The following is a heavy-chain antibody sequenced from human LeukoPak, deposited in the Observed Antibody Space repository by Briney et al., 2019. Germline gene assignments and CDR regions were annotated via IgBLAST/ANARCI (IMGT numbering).Heavy chain of an antibody. CDR2: IIPIFGTA. CDR3: ARERSNCSSTSCYMPYPPAALDY. D-gene: IGHD2-2*02. J-gene: IGHJ4*02. V-gene: IGHV1-69*13. CDR1: GYTFATYY. Sequence: GASVKVSCKASGYTFATYYIHWVRQAPGQGLEWMGGIIPIFGTANYAQKFQGRVTITADESTSTAYMELSSLRSEDTAVYYCARERSNCSSTSCYMPYPPAALDYWGQGTLVTVSS.